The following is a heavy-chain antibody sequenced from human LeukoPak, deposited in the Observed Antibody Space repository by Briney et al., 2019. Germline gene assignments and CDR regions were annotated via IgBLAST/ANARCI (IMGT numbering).Heavy chain of an antibody. CDR3: ARERSVFGDYYYGMDV. D-gene: IGHD3-10*02. Sequence: SETLSLTCTVSGGSISSIYWSWVRQPPGKGLEWIGNIYTSGSTNYNPSLKSRVTISVDTSKNQFSLKLSSVTAADTAVYYCARERSVFGDYYYGMDVWGQGTTVTVSS. J-gene: IGHJ6*02. CDR2: IYTSGST. V-gene: IGHV4-59*01. CDR1: GGSISSIY.